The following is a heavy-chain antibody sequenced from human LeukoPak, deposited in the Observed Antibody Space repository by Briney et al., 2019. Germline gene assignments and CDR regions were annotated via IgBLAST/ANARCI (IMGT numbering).Heavy chain of an antibody. CDR3: AKDLKSMVRGACMDA. D-gene: IGHD3-10*01. V-gene: IGHV3-30*18. J-gene: IGHJ6*02. Sequence: PGGSLRLSCAASGFTFSDYYMSWIRQAPGKGLEWVAVITYDGYYKYYADSVKGRFTISSDNSKNTLFLQMNSLRVEDTAVYYCAKDLKSMVRGACMDAWGQGTTVTVSS. CDR1: GFTFSDYY. CDR2: ITYDGYYK.